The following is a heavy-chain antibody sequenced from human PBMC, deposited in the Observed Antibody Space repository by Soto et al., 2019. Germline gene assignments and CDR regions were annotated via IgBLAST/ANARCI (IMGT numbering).Heavy chain of an antibody. CDR1: GFSLSNGKVG. V-gene: IGHV2-26*01. D-gene: IGHD6-19*01. CDR2: IFSNDEK. J-gene: IGHJ6*03. CDR3: ARILFGRSVAGGYFYMDV. Sequence: HVTLKESGPVLVKPTETLTLTCTVSGFSLSNGKVGVSWIRQPPGKALEWLAHIFSNDEKSYRTSLKSRLTTSEDTSKSQEVLTMTNVDPVDTATYYCARILFGRSVAGGYFYMDVWGKGTTVTVSS.